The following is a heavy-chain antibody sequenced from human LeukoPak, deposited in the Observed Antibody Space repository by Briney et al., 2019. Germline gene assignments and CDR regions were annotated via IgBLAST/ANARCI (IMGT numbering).Heavy chain of an antibody. Sequence: GGSLRLSCAASGFTFSSYGMHWVRQAPGKGLEWVAFIRYDGSNKYYADSVKGRLTISTDNSKNTPYLEMNSLRAEDAAVYYCAKDIGSYYDYWGQGILVTVSS. J-gene: IGHJ4*02. CDR1: GFTFSSYG. D-gene: IGHD3-10*01. V-gene: IGHV3-30*02. CDR3: AKDIGSYYDY. CDR2: IRYDGSNK.